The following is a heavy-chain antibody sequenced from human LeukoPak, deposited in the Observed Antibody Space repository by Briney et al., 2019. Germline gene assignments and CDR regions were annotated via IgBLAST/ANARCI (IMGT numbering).Heavy chain of an antibody. V-gene: IGHV1-18*04. CDR3: ARELYGDFLPGEY. CDR2: VSSHNNYA. J-gene: IGHJ4*02. Sequence: ASVKVSCKASGYNFLNYGVAWVRQAPGQGLEWIGWVSSHNNYANYAQIFQDRVTMTTDTSTSTAYMELRSLRSDDTALYFCARELYGDFLPGEYWGQGTLVTASS. D-gene: IGHD4-17*01. CDR1: GYNFLNYG.